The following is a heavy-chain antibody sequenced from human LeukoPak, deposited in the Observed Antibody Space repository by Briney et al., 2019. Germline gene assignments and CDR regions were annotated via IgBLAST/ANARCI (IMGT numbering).Heavy chain of an antibody. CDR1: GFTFSIYT. Sequence: PGGSLRLSCVASGFTFSIYTMSWVRQAPGKGLEWVSSITSSSSSIYSADSVKGRLTISRDNAKNSLYLQMNSQKAEDTAVYYCARDLAWGGYWGQGTLVTVSS. J-gene: IGHJ4*02. CDR2: ITSSSSSI. D-gene: IGHD7-27*01. CDR3: ARDLAWGGY. V-gene: IGHV3-21*01.